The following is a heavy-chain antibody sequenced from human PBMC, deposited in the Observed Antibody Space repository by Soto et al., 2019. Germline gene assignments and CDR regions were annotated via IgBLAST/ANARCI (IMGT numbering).Heavy chain of an antibody. CDR3: ARNYYGSGSYRYTYYYYYMDV. CDR2: INHSGST. CDR1: GGSFSGYY. V-gene: IGHV4-34*01. Sequence: SETLSLTCSVYGGSFSGYYWSWIRQPPGKGLEWIGEINHSGSTNYNPSLKSRVTISVDTSKNQFSLKLSSVTAADTAVYYCARNYYGSGSYRYTYYYYYMDVWGKGTTVTVSS. D-gene: IGHD3-10*01. J-gene: IGHJ6*03.